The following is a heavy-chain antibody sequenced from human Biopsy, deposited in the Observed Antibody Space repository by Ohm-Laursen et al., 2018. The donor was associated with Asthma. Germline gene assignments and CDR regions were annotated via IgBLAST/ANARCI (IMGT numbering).Heavy chain of an antibody. CDR1: GGSFSAYY. Sequence: SDTLSLTCPVYGGSFSAYYWSWIRQPPGKGLEWIAEINHSGSTNYNPSLKSRVTMSVGTSKNQLFLNLSSVTAADTAVYYCARAASTTVFWSGYSHNWFDPWGQGTLVTVSS. V-gene: IGHV4-34*01. CDR3: ARAASTTVFWSGYSHNWFDP. CDR2: INHSGST. J-gene: IGHJ5*02. D-gene: IGHD3-3*01.